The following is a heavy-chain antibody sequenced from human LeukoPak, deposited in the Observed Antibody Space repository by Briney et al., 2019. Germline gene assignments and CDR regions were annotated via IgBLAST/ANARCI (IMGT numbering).Heavy chain of an antibody. J-gene: IGHJ4*02. CDR2: IKQDGSEK. D-gene: IGHD6-19*01. Sequence: GGSLRLSWAASGFPFSSYWMSWVRQAPGKGREWVANIKQDGSEKYYVDSVKGRFTICRDNAKNSLYLQMHSLSAEDTAVYFCARDLKYSSGWYDYWGQGTLVTVSS. CDR1: GFPFSSYW. V-gene: IGHV3-7*01. CDR3: ARDLKYSSGWYDY.